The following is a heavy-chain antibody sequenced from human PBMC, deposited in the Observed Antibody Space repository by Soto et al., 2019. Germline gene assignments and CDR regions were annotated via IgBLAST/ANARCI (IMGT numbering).Heavy chain of an antibody. V-gene: IGHV3-7*01. J-gene: IGHJ4*02. CDR1: GFTFSSYW. Sequence: EVQLVESGGGLVQPGGSLRLSCAASGFTFSSYWVSWVRQAPGKGLEWVANIKQDGSEKYYVDSVKGRFTISRDNAKNSLYLQMNSLRAEDTAVYYCARDGGSSLFYFVSDYWGQGTLVTVSS. CDR2: IKQDGSEK. D-gene: IGHD6-13*01. CDR3: ARDGGSSLFYFVSDY.